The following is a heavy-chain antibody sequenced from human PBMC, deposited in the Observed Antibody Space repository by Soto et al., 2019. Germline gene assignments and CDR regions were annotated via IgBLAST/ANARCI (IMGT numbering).Heavy chain of an antibody. J-gene: IGHJ5*02. CDR3: ARDSPVLYWFDP. Sequence: SETLSLTCTVSGGSISSGDYYWSWIRQPPGKGLEWIGYIYYSGSTYYNPSLKSRVTISVDTSKNQFSLKLSSVTAADTAVYYCARDSPVLYWFDPWGQGTLVTVS. D-gene: IGHD3-3*01. V-gene: IGHV4-30-4*01. CDR2: IYYSGST. CDR1: GGSISSGDYY.